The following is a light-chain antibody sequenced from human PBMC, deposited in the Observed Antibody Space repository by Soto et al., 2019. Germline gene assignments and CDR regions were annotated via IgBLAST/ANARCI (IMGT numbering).Light chain of an antibody. V-gene: IGKV1-5*03. Sequence: DIQMTQFPSTLSASVGDQVTITCRASQNIQSFLAWYQQKPGKAPKLLIYLASRLEGGGPSRFSGSGSGTEFTLTINSLQPDDFAIYFCQQYNSHSYYSFGQGTKLEVK. CDR3: QQYNSHSYYS. CDR1: QNIQSF. CDR2: LAS. J-gene: IGKJ2*03.